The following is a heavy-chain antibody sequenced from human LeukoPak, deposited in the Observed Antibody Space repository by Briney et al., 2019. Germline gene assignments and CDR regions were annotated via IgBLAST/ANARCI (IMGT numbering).Heavy chain of an antibody. CDR1: GYSFTSYW. V-gene: IGHV5-51*01. CDR3: ARLVAYCGGDCSYYFDY. CDR2: IYPGDSDT. J-gene: IGHJ4*02. D-gene: IGHD2-21*01. Sequence: GESLKISCKGSGYSFTSYWIGWVRQMPGKGLEWMGIIYPGDSDTRYSPSFQGQVTISADKSISTAYLQWSSLKASDTAMYYCARLVAYCGGDCSYYFDYWGQGTLVTVSS.